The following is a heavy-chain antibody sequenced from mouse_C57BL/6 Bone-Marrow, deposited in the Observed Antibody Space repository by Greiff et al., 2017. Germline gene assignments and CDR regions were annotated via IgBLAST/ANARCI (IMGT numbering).Heavy chain of an antibody. CDR3: ARLFYYDYDFYAMDY. CDR2: ISNGGGST. D-gene: IGHD2-4*01. V-gene: IGHV5-12*01. CDR1: GFTFSDYY. Sequence: EVNLVESGGGLVQPGGSLKLSCAASGFTFSDYYMYWVRQTPEKRLEWVAYISNGGGSTYYPDTVKGRFTISRDNAKNTLYLQMSRLKSEDTAMYYCARLFYYDYDFYAMDYWGQGTSVTVSS. J-gene: IGHJ4*01.